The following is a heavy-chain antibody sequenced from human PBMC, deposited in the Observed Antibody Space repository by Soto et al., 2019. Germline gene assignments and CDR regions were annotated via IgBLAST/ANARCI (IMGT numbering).Heavy chain of an antibody. CDR1: GGPFSTYA. CDR3: GRGWRDSSGSYTVPIDQ. CDR2: IMPIFDIG. V-gene: IGHV1-69*17. J-gene: IGHJ5*02. D-gene: IGHD3-22*01. Sequence: QVQLVQSGSEVKKPGSSVKLSCKASGGPFSTYAINWVRQAPGQGLEWMGGIMPIFDIGTYAQKFQGRVTITADKSTTTAYMELSSLRSEDTAVYYCGRGWRDSSGSYTVPIDQWGQGTLVTVSS.